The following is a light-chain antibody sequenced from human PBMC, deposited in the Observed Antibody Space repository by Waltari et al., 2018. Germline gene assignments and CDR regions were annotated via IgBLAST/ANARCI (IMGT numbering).Light chain of an antibody. V-gene: IGLV2-23*01. Sequence: QSALTQPASVSGSPGQSITLSCIGTSSEVGGYSLVSWYQKHPGKAPKLMIYEDSKRPAGVSNRLSGLKTGNTASLTISGLQAEDEADYYCCSYVRNVTWVFGGGTKLTVL. CDR1: SSEVGGYSL. J-gene: IGLJ3*02. CDR2: EDS. CDR3: CSYVRNVTWV.